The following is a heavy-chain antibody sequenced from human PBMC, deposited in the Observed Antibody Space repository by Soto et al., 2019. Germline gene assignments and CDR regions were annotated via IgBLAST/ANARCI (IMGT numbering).Heavy chain of an antibody. CDR2: INWNGGST. V-gene: IGHV3-20*04. J-gene: IGHJ4*02. CDR3: ARRRGSGWPYYFDY. Sequence: GGSLRLSCAASGFTFDDYGMTWVRQAPGKGLEWVSGINWNGGSTGYADSVKGRFTISRDNAKNSLYLQMNSLRAEDTALYYCARRRGSGWPYYFDYWGQGTLVTVSS. D-gene: IGHD6-19*01. CDR1: GFTFDDYG.